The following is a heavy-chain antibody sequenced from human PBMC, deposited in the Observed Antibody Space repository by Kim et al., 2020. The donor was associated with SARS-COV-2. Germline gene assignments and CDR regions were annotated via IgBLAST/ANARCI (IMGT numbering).Heavy chain of an antibody. CDR2: IYYGGST. CDR1: GDSISGGTYY. CDR3: ASLCRISTCPRYGLDV. D-gene: IGHD3-10*01. J-gene: IGHJ6*02. Sequence: SETLSLTCTVSGDSISGGTYYWGWIRQPPGKGLEWIANIYYGGSTYYNPSLKRRVTISVDTSENQFSLKLNSVTAADTAVYYCASLCRISTCPRYGLDVWGQGTTVTVSS. V-gene: IGHV4-39*01.